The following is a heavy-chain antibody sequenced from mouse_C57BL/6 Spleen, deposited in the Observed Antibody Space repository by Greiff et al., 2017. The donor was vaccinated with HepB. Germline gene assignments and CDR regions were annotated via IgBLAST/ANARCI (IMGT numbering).Heavy chain of an antibody. J-gene: IGHJ4*01. D-gene: IGHD2-5*01. CDR2: IDPSDSET. Sequence: VQLQQPGAELVRPGSSVKLSCKASGYTFTSYWMHWVKQRPIQGLEWIGNIDPSDSETHYNQKFKGKATLTADKSSSTAYMELRSLTSEDSAVYFCAAYYSNYVGAMDYWGQGTSVTVSS. CDR1: GYTFTSYW. V-gene: IGHV1-52*01. CDR3: AAYYSNYVGAMDY.